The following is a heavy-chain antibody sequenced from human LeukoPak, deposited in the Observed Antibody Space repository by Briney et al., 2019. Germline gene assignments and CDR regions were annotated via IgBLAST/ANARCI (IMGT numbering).Heavy chain of an antibody. V-gene: IGHV1-46*01. D-gene: IGHD3-10*01. CDR1: GYTFTSYY. CDR3: ARGLSMIRGVILGSY. J-gene: IGHJ4*02. CDR2: INPSGGST. Sequence: ASVKVSCKASGYTFTSYYMHWVRQAPGQGLEWMGIINPSGGSTSYAQKFQGRVTMTRDMSTSTVYMELSSLRSDDTAVYYCARGLSMIRGVILGSYWGQGTLVTVSS.